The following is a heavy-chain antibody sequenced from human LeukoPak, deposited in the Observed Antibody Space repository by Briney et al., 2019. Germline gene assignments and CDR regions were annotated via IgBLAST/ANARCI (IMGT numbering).Heavy chain of an antibody. CDR2: INPNSGGT. Sequence: ASVKVSCKASGYTFTGYYMHWVRQAPGQGLEWMGWINPNSGGTNHAQKFQGRVTMTRDTSISTAYMELSRLRSDDTAVYYCARDLQTYYDFWGGYSDWGQGTLVTVSS. V-gene: IGHV1-2*02. J-gene: IGHJ4*02. D-gene: IGHD3-3*01. CDR1: GYTFTGYY. CDR3: ARDLQTYYDFWGGYSD.